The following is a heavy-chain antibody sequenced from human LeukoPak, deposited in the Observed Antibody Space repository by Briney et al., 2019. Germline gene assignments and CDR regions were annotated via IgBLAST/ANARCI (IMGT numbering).Heavy chain of an antibody. Sequence: SETLSLTCAVYGGSFSGYYWSWIRQPPGKGLEWIGEINHSGSTNYNPSLKSRVTISVDTSKNQFSLKLSSVTAADTAVYYCARVKRAGTNDYWGQGTLVTVSS. CDR3: ARVKRAGTNDY. CDR2: INHSGST. D-gene: IGHD6-19*01. V-gene: IGHV4-34*01. J-gene: IGHJ4*02. CDR1: GGSFSGYY.